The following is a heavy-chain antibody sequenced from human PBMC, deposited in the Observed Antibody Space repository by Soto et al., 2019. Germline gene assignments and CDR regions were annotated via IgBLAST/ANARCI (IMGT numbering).Heavy chain of an antibody. D-gene: IGHD2-8*02. Sequence: QLQLQESGPGLVKPPETLSLTCTVSGVSIGSSTNYWGWIRQPPGKGLAWIGTIYYSVTTYYNPSLMSRVTIPVNTSPNRFALKLSSVTAADTAVYYCARPSGGGAFDIWGQGTMVTVSS. J-gene: IGHJ3*02. V-gene: IGHV4-39*01. CDR3: ARPSGGGAFDI. CDR2: IYYSVTT. CDR1: GVSIGSSTNY.